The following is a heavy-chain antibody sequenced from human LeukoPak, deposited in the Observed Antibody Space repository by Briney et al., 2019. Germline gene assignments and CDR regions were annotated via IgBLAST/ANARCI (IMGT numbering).Heavy chain of an antibody. CDR2: ISYDGSNK. V-gene: IGHV3-30*18. J-gene: IGHJ4*02. CDR3: AKDGRLWFGEYFDY. D-gene: IGHD3-10*01. Sequence: GGSLRLSCAASGFIFSSYSMSWVRQAPGKGLEWVAVISYDGSNKYYADSVKGRFTISRDNSKNTLYLQMNSLRAEDTAVYYCAKDGRLWFGEYFDYWGQGTLVTVSS. CDR1: GFIFSSYS.